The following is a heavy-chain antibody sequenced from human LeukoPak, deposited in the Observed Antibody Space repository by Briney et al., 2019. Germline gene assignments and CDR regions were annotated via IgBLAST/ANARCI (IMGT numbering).Heavy chain of an antibody. CDR1: GGSISSYY. Sequence: SETLSLTCTVSGGSISSYYWSWIRQPAGKGLEWIGRIYTSGSTNYNPSLKSRVTMSVDTSKNQFSLKLSSVTAADTAVYYCARAGPSDCSSTSCPPPFDYWGQGTLVTVSS. CDR2: IYTSGST. CDR3: ARAGPSDCSSTSCPPPFDY. V-gene: IGHV4-4*07. D-gene: IGHD2-2*01. J-gene: IGHJ4*02.